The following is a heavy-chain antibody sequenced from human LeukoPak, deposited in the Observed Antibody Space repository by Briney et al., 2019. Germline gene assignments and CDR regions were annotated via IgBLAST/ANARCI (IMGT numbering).Heavy chain of an antibody. CDR1: GGSISRYY. J-gene: IGHJ5*02. D-gene: IGHD5-12*01. CDR2: IYYFGST. V-gene: IGHV4-59*01. CDR3: TSLNSGYGGWFDH. Sequence: SETLSLTCTVSGGSISRYYWSWIRQPPGKGLEWIGYIYYFGSTNYNPSLKSRVTISVDTSKNQFSLKLSSVTAADTAVYYCTSLNSGYGGWFDHWGQGTLVTVSS.